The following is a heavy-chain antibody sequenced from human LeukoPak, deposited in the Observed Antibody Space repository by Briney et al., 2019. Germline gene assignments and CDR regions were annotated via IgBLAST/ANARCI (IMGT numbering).Heavy chain of an antibody. Sequence: PSETLSLTCTVSGGSISSSSYYWGWIRQPPGKGLEWIGSIYYSGSTYYNPSLKSRVTISVDTSKNQFSLKLSSVTAADTAVYYCARASHSRYDILTGYYNVNAFDIWGQGTMVTVSS. CDR3: ARASHSRYDILTGYYNVNAFDI. CDR1: GGSISSSSYY. V-gene: IGHV4-39*07. J-gene: IGHJ3*02. CDR2: IYYSGST. D-gene: IGHD3-9*01.